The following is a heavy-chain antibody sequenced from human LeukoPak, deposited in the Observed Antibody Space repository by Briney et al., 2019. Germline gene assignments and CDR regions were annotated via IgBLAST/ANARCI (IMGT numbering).Heavy chain of an antibody. CDR2: IYHSGST. V-gene: IGHV4-38-2*02. CDR3: ARESHYDFWSGYDMDV. J-gene: IGHJ6*03. Sequence: PSETLSLTCTVSGYSISSGYYWGWIRQPPGKGLEWIGSIYHSGSTYYNPSLKSRVTISVDMSKNQFSLKLSSVTAADTAVYYCARESHYDFWSGYDMDVWGKGTTVTVSS. D-gene: IGHD3-3*01. CDR1: GYSISSGYY.